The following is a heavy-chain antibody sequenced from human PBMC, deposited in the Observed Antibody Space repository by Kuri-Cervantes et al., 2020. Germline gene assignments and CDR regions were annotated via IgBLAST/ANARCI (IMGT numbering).Heavy chain of an antibody. CDR2: ISSSSSYI. Sequence: GGSLRLSCAASGFTFSSYAMSWVRQAPGKGLEWVSSISSSSSYIYYADSVKGRFTISRDNAKNSLYLQMNSLRAEDTAVYYCARGYCSGGSCYSAFYIWGQGTMVTVSS. J-gene: IGHJ3*02. CDR1: GFTFSSYA. V-gene: IGHV3-21*01. D-gene: IGHD2-15*01. CDR3: ARGYCSGGSCYSAFYI.